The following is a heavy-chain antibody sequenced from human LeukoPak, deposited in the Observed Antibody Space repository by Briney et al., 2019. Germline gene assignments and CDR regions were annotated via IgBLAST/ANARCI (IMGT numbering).Heavy chain of an antibody. Sequence: PSETLSLTCAVSGYSISSGYYWGWIRQPPGQGVEWIGSIYHSGSTYYNPSLKSRVTISVDTSKNQFSLKLSSVTAADTAVYYCARRYCSSTSCYGYFDYWGQGTLVTVSS. CDR3: ARRYCSSTSCYGYFDY. CDR1: GYSISSGYY. V-gene: IGHV4-38-2*01. D-gene: IGHD2-2*01. J-gene: IGHJ4*02. CDR2: IYHSGST.